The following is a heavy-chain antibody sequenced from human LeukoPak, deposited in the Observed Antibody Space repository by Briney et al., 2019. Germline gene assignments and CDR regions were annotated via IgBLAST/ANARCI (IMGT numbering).Heavy chain of an antibody. CDR3: VKSQLTTKAFDY. CDR1: GFTFSSYA. Sequence: GGSLRLSCAASGFTFSSYAMSWVRQAPGKGLECVSAISGSGGSTYYADSVKGRFTISRDNSKNTLYLQMNSLRAEDTAVYYCVKSQLTTKAFDYWGPGTLVTVSS. V-gene: IGHV3-23*01. D-gene: IGHD1-1*01. CDR2: ISGSGGST. J-gene: IGHJ4*02.